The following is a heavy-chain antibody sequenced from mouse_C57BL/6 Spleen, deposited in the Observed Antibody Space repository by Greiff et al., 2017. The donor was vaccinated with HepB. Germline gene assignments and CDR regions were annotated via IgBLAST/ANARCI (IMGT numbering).Heavy chain of an antibody. J-gene: IGHJ4*01. CDR1: GFTFSDYG. D-gene: IGHD2-3*01. CDR2: ISNLAYSI. V-gene: IGHV5-15*01. CDR3: ARDGYGAMDY. Sequence: EVQLVESGGGLVQPGGSLKLSCAASGFTFSDYGMAWVRQAPRKGPEGVAFISNLAYSIYYADTVTGRFTISRENAKNTLYLEMSSLRSEDTAMYYCARDGYGAMDYWGQGTSVTVSS.